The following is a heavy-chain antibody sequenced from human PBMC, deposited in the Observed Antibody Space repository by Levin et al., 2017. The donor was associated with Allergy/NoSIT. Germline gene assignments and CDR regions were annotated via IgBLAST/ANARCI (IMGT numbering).Heavy chain of an antibody. J-gene: IGHJ4*02. Sequence: GGSLRLSCAASGFTFGDYAMHWVRQAPGKGLEWVSGINWNRDKIGYADSVRARFAISRDNAKNSLYLQMNSLGPEDTALYYCAKGLNWGSPNTFDYWGQGTLVTVSS. CDR2: INWNRDKI. CDR3: AKGLNWGSPNTFDY. V-gene: IGHV3-9*01. CDR1: GFTFGDYA. D-gene: IGHD7-27*01.